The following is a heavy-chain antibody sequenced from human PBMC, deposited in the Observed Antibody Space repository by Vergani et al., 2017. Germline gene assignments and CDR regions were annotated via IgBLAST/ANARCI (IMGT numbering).Heavy chain of an antibody. V-gene: IGHV3-11*04. D-gene: IGHD2-8*02. CDR3: ARAAILVSGGGGTLDL. Sequence: QVQLVESGGGLVKPGGSLRLFCAASGFSFSNSYMTWIRQAPGKGLEWVSYISGSGSSIFYADSVKGRFTISRDNADNSLYLQMNSLRAEDTAVYYCARAAILVSGGGGTLDLWGQGTMVTLSP. CDR2: ISGSGSSI. J-gene: IGHJ3*01. CDR1: GFSFSNSY.